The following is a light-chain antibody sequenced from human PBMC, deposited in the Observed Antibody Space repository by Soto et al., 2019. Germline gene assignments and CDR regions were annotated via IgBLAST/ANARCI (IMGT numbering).Light chain of an antibody. CDR3: QQYGSSPGT. Sequence: EIVLTQSPGTLSLSPGERATLSCRASQSVSRSYLAWYQQKPGQAPRLLIYGASSRATGIPDRFSGSGSGTDFTLTISRLEPEDFVVYYCQQYGSSPGTFGPGTKVEIK. V-gene: IGKV3-20*01. CDR1: QSVSRSY. J-gene: IGKJ3*01. CDR2: GAS.